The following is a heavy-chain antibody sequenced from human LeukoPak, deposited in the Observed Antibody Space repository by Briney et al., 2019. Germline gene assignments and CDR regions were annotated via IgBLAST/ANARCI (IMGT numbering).Heavy chain of an antibody. CDR2: VYYDGNT. CDR3: TKDSGHHRPDC. J-gene: IGHJ4*02. D-gene: IGHD1-26*01. CDR1: GGSINRSSYY. Sequence: SETLSLTCSVSGGSINRSSYYWGWIRQAPGKGLEWIGSVYYDGNTYYNPNPSLKSRSTVSMDTSRNQFSLKLRSVHVADTAVYYCTKDSGHHRPDCWGQGTLATVSS. V-gene: IGHV4-39*02.